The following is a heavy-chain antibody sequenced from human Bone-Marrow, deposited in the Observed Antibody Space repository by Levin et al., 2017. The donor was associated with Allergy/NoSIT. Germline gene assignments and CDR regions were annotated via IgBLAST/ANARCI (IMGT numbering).Heavy chain of an antibody. Sequence: GGSLRLSCTASGFTFGDYAMSWFRQAPGKGLEWVGFIRSKAYGGTTEYAASVKGRFTISRDDSKSIAYLQMNSLKTEDTAVYYCTRDHAYSSSSDFDYWGQGTLVTVSS. J-gene: IGHJ4*02. CDR2: IRSKAYGGTT. D-gene: IGHD6-13*01. V-gene: IGHV3-49*03. CDR1: GFTFGDYA. CDR3: TRDHAYSSSSDFDY.